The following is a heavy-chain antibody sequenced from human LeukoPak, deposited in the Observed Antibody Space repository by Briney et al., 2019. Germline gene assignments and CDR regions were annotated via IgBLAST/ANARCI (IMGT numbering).Heavy chain of an antibody. J-gene: IGHJ4*02. V-gene: IGHV4-4*07. CDR3: GRVVKRVRGVLFDY. CDR1: GGSIGDDY. Sequence: KPSETLSLTCTVSGGSIGDDYFAWIRQPAGKGLEWIGRIHTGGTTNYNPSLMSRVTLSIDTSKRQISLRLTSVTAADTAVYYCGRVVKRVRGVLFDYGAQGTLVTVPS. D-gene: IGHD3-10*01. CDR2: IHTGGTT.